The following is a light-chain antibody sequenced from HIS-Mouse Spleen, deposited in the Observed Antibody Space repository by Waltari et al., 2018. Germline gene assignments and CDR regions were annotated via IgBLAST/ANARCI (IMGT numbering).Light chain of an antibody. J-gene: IGLJ2*01. CDR1: NIGSKS. Sequence: SYVLTQPPSVSVAPGKTARITCGGNNIGSKSVHWYQQKPGQAPVLVVYDDSDRPSGIPGRFSGSNCGNTATLTSSRVEAGDEADYCCQVWDSSSDHVVFGGGTKLTVL. V-gene: IGLV3-21*03. CDR3: QVWDSSSDHVV. CDR2: DDS.